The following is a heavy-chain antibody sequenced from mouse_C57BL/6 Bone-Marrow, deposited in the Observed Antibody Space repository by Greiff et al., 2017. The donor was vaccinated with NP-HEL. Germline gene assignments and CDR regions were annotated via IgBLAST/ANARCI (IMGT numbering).Heavy chain of an antibody. CDR2: IYPSDSET. CDR1: GYTFTSYW. Sequence: QVQLQQPGAELVRPGSSVKLSCKASGYTFTSYWMDWVKQRPGQGLEWIGNIYPSDSETHYNQKFKDKATLTVDKSSSTAYMQLSSLTSEDSAVYYCAFYYYGGDYWGQGTTLQSPQ. CDR3: AFYYYGGDY. V-gene: IGHV1-61*01. D-gene: IGHD1-1*01. J-gene: IGHJ2*01.